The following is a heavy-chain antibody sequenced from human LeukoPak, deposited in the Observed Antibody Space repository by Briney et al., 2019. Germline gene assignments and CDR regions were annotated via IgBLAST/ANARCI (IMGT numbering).Heavy chain of an antibody. V-gene: IGHV4-4*02. Sequence: SETLSLTCAVSGVSISSSNWWSWVRQPPGEGLGWSGEIYHSGSTNYNPSVKSRVTISVEKSKNHFSLKLSSVTAADTAVYYCARNSGYEYYYYGMDVWGKGTTVTVSS. CDR2: IYHSGST. CDR1: GVSISSSNW. D-gene: IGHD5-12*01. CDR3: ARNSGYEYYYYGMDV. J-gene: IGHJ6*04.